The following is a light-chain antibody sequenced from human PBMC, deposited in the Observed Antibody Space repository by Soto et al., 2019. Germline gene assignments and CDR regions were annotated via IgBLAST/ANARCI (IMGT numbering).Light chain of an antibody. CDR1: QDISSR. CDR2: AAS. J-gene: IGKJ3*01. CDR3: QQANSFPLT. Sequence: DIQMTQSPSSVSASIGDRVTITCRASQDISSRLAWYQQRPGKAPQLLLYAASSLQSGVPSRFSGSGSVTDFTLTISSLQPEDFATYYCQQANSFPLTFCPGTKVDIK. V-gene: IGKV1-12*01.